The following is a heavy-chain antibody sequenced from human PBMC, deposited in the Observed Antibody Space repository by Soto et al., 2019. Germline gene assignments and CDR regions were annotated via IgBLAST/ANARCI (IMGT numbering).Heavy chain of an antibody. CDR1: GFTFDDYA. CDR2: ISWNSGSI. CDR3: AKAYYYFWSGYYDAFDI. Sequence: GGSLRLSCAASGFTFDDYAMHWVRQAPGKGLEWVSGISWNSGSIGYADSVKGRFTISRANAKNSLYLQMNSLRAEDTALYYCAKAYYYFWSGYYDAFDIWGQGTMVTVSS. J-gene: IGHJ3*02. D-gene: IGHD3-3*01. V-gene: IGHV3-9*01.